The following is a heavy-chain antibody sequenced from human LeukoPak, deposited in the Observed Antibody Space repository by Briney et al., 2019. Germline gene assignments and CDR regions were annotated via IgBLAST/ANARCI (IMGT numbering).Heavy chain of an antibody. CDR3: AREDYGDYPTPFDY. V-gene: IGHV4-59*01. D-gene: IGHD4-17*01. J-gene: IGHJ4*02. Sequence: SETLSLTSTVSGGSISSYYWSWIRQPPGKGLEWIGYIYYSGSTNYNPSLKSRVTISVDTSKNQFSLKLSSVTAADTAVYYCAREDYGDYPTPFDYWGQGTLVTVSS. CDR1: GGSISSYY. CDR2: IYYSGST.